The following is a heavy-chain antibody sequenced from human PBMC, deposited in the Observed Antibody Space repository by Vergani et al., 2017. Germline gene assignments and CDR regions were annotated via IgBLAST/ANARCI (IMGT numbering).Heavy chain of an antibody. CDR1: GFTFSSYG. CDR3: AKDRLYGSGRGYNWFDP. D-gene: IGHD3-10*01. V-gene: IGHV3-30*02. Sequence: QVQLVESGGGVVQPGRSLRLSCAASGFTFSSYGMHWVRQAPGKGLEWVAFIRYDGSNKYYADSVKGRFTISRDNSKNTLYLQMNSLRAEDTAVYYCAKDRLYGSGRGYNWFDPWGQGTLVTVSS. J-gene: IGHJ5*02. CDR2: IRYDGSNK.